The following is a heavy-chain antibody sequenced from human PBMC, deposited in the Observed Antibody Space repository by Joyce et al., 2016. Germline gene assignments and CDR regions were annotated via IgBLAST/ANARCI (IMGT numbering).Heavy chain of an antibody. V-gene: IGHV4-34*01. CDR2: INHSGSS. Sequence: QVQLEQWGAGLLKPSETLSLTCAVYGGSFSGYYWSWIRQPPGKGLEWIGEINHSGSSKYNPSLKGRVTFSVDTSKNQFSLKLSSVTAADTAVYYCAREGPYGDYAGYWGQGTLVTVSS. CDR1: GGSFSGYY. J-gene: IGHJ4*02. CDR3: AREGPYGDYAGY. D-gene: IGHD4-17*01.